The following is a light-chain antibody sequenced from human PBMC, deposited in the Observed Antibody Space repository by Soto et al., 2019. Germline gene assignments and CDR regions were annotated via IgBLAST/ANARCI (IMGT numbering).Light chain of an antibody. CDR1: QGISSY. Sequence: AIRMTQSPSSFSASTGDRVTITCRASQGISSYLAWYQQKPGKAPKLLIYAASTLQSGVPSRFSGSGSRAEFTITIRCLQSEDFATPYSQQYYSYPRTFGQGTKVEIK. V-gene: IGKV1-8*01. J-gene: IGKJ1*01. CDR2: AAS. CDR3: QQYYSYPRT.